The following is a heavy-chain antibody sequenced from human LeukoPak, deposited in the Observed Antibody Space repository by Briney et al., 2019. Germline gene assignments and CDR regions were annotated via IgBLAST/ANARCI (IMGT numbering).Heavy chain of an antibody. Sequence: PGGSLRLSCAASGFTFSSYWMHWVRQAPGKGLVWVSRINSDGSGTSYADSVKGRFTISRDNAKNTLYLQMNSLRAEDTAVYYCARVAIPGVFYFDYWGQGTLVTVSS. V-gene: IGHV3-74*01. J-gene: IGHJ4*02. D-gene: IGHD5-18*01. CDR2: INSDGSGT. CDR1: GFTFSSYW. CDR3: ARVAIPGVFYFDY.